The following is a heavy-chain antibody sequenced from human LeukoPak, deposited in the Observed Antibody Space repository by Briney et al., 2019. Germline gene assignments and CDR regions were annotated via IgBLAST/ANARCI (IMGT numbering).Heavy chain of an antibody. V-gene: IGHV3-23*01. J-gene: IGHJ4*02. CDR2: ISGSGGST. D-gene: IGHD3-22*01. CDR1: GFTFSSYG. CDR3: ARDLLVGGSGYHY. Sequence: PGGSLRLSCAASGFTFSSYGMSWVRQAPGKGLEWVSAISGSGGSTYYADSVKGRFTISRDNSKNTLYLQMNSLRAEDTAVYYCARDLLVGGSGYHYWGQGTLVTVSS.